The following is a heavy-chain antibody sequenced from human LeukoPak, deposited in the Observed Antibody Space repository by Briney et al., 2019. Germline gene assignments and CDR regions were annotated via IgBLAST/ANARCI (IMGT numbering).Heavy chain of an antibody. CDR1: GFSVTTDSYC. J-gene: IGHJ4*02. CDR2: DYCGGNT. CDR3: ARHITTTIEYVDC. D-gene: IGHD5-12*01. V-gene: IGHV4-61*01. Sequence: SETLSLTCTVSGFSVTTDSYCWGWIRQPPGKGLEWIGYDYCGGNTNYDPSLKRRVTISVDTSKNQFSLKLSSVTAADTAVYYCARHITTTIEYVDCWGQGALVTVSS.